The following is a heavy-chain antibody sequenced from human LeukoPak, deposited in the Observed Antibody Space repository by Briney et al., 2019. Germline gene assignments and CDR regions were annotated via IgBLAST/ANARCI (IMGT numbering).Heavy chain of an antibody. CDR1: GGSISSYY. Sequence: PSETLSLTCTVSGGSISSYYWSWIRQPAGKGLEWIGRIYTSGSTNYNPPLKSRVTMSVDTSKNQFSLKLSSVTAADTAVCYCARHRGRGMTTSAFDIWGQGTMVTVSS. D-gene: IGHD4-11*01. CDR2: IYTSGST. CDR3: ARHRGRGMTTSAFDI. V-gene: IGHV4-4*07. J-gene: IGHJ3*02.